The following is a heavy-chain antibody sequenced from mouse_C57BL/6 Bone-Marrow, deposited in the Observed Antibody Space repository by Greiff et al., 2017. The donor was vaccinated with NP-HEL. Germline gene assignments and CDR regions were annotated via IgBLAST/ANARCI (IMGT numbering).Heavy chain of an antibody. CDR3: ARYRYYSNYDY. CDR1: GFTFTDYY. J-gene: IGHJ2*01. D-gene: IGHD2-5*01. CDR2: IRNKANGYTT. V-gene: IGHV7-3*01. Sequence: EVQLVESGGGLVQPGGSLSLSCAASGFTFTDYYMSWVRQPPGKALEWLGFIRNKANGYTTEYSASVKGRFTISRDNSQSILYLQMNALRAEDSATYYCARYRYYSNYDYWGQGTTLTVSS.